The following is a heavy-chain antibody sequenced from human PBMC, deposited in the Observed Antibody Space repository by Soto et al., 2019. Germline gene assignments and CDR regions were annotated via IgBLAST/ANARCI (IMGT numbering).Heavy chain of an antibody. CDR2: IKSKTNGGTT. CDR1: GFTFSNAW. J-gene: IGHJ4*02. Sequence: GVLRLSCAASGFTFSNAWMSWVRQAPGKGLEWVGRIKSKTNGGTTDYAAPVIGRFTISRDDSKNTLYLQMNSLKTEDTAVYYCTADDPINRYWGQGTLVTVSS. CDR3: TADDPINRY. V-gene: IGHV3-15*01.